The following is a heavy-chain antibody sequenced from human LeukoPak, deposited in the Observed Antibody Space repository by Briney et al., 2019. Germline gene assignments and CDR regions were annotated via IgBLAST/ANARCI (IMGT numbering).Heavy chain of an antibody. CDR3: AKDLSRTDVRSFDI. CDR2: ISGSGVST. CDR1: GFTFSSYA. Sequence: PGGSLRLSCAASGFTFSSYAMSWVREAPGKGLEWVSAISGSGVSTYYADSVKGRFTISRDNSKNTLYLQMNSLRAEDTAVYYCAKDLSRTDVRSFDIWGQGTMVTVSS. D-gene: IGHD4-17*01. J-gene: IGHJ3*02. V-gene: IGHV3-23*01.